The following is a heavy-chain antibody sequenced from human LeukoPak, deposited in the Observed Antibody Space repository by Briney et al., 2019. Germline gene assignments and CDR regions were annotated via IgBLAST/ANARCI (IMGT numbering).Heavy chain of an antibody. CDR3: ARGNSGSYYGYAFDI. CDR1: GYTFTGYY. Sequence: ASVKVSCKASGYTFTGYYMHWVRQAPGQRLEWMGWINPNSGGTNYAQKFQGRVTMTRDTSISTAYMELSRLRSDDTAVYYCARGNSGSYYGYAFDIWGQGTMVTVSS. J-gene: IGHJ3*02. V-gene: IGHV1-2*02. D-gene: IGHD1-26*01. CDR2: INPNSGGT.